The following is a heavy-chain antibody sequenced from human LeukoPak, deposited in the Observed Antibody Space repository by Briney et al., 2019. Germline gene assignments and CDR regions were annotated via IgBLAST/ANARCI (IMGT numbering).Heavy chain of an antibody. CDR3: ARDLAAAGFDY. Sequence: SSQTLSLTCTVSGGSISSGSYYWSWIRQPAGKGLEWLGRIYTSGSTNYNPSLKSRVTISVDTSKNQFSLKLSSVTAADTAVYYCARDLAAAGFDYWGQGTLVTVSS. CDR1: GGSISSGSYY. CDR2: IYTSGST. V-gene: IGHV4-61*02. J-gene: IGHJ4*02. D-gene: IGHD6-13*01.